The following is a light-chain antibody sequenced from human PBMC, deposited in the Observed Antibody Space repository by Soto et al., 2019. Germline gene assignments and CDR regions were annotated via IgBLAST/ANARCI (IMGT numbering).Light chain of an antibody. CDR3: QQRASWPPA. CDR1: QSVSSY. Sequence: VLTQSPATLSLSPGERATLSCRASQSVSSYLVWYQQTPGQAPRLLIHDASNKATGIPDRFSGSGSGTDFTLTISSLEPEDSAVYYCQQRASWPPAFGQGTKLEIK. V-gene: IGKV3-11*01. J-gene: IGKJ2*01. CDR2: DAS.